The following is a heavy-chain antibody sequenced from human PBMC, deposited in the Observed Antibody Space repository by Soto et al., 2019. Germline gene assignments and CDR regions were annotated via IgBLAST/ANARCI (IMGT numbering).Heavy chain of an antibody. J-gene: IGHJ6*02. CDR1: GDSVSSNSAA. CDR3: ACLAARQYGMDV. CDR2: TYYRSKWYN. V-gene: IGHV6-1*01. D-gene: IGHD6-6*01. Sequence: SQTLSLPCAISGDSVSSNSAACNLIRQSPSRGLEWLGRTYYRSKWYNDYAVSVKSRITINPDTSKNQFSLQLNSVTPGDTAVYYCACLAARQYGMDVWGQGTTVTVSS.